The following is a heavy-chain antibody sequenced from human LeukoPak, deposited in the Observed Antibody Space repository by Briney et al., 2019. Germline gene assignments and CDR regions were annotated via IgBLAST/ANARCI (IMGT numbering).Heavy chain of an antibody. V-gene: IGHV4-34*01. CDR2: INHSGST. CDR1: GGSFSGYY. Sequence: SETLSLTCAVYGGSFSGYYWSWIRQPPGKGLEWIGEINHSGSTNYNPSLKSRVTISVDTSKNQFSLKLSSVTAAGTAVYYCAPKSYSNFDRRYFDYWGQGTLVTLSS. J-gene: IGHJ4*02. CDR3: APKSYSNFDRRYFDY. D-gene: IGHD4-11*01.